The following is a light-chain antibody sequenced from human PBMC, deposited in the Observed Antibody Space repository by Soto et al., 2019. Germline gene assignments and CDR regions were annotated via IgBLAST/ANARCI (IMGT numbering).Light chain of an antibody. V-gene: IGKV3-20*01. CDR3: QQYGGSPPVT. CDR2: GTS. J-gene: IGKJ3*01. Sequence: EIVLTQSPGTLSLSPGERATLSCRASQSISSSYLAWYQQKPGQAPRLLIYGTSSRATGIPDRFSGNGSGTRFTLPIRRLEPEDFAVYYCQQYGGSPPVTFGPGTKVDIK. CDR1: QSISSSY.